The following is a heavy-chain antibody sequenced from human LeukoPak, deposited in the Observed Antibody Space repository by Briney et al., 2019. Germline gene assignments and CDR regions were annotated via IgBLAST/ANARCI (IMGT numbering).Heavy chain of an antibody. V-gene: IGHV4-59*01. CDR1: GGSISSYY. J-gene: IGHJ6*03. D-gene: IGHD3-3*01. CDR3: ARESVYRVFGVTNYYMDV. CDR2: IYYSGST. Sequence: SETLSLTCTVSGGSISSYYWSWIRQPPGKGLEWIGYIYYSGSTNYNPSLKSRVTISVDTSKNQFSLKLSSVTAADTAVYYCARESVYRVFGVTNYYMDVWGKGTTVTVSS.